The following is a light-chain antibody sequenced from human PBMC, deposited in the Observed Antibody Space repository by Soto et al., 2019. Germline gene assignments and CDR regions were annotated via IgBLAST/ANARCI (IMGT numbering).Light chain of an antibody. CDR3: CSFAGSSTYTWV. CDR1: SSDVGSY. J-gene: IGLJ3*02. V-gene: IGLV2-23*01. Sequence: QSVLTQPASVSGPPGQSITISCTGTSSDVGSYVSWYQQHPGKAPKLIIYEGNERPSGVSNRFSGSKSANTASLTISGLQAEDEGDYYCCSFAGSSTYTWVFGGGTQLTVL. CDR2: EGN.